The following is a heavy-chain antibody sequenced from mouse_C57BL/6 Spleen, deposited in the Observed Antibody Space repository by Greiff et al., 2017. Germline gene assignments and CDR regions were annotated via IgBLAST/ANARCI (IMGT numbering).Heavy chain of an antibody. V-gene: IGHV1-61*01. CDR1: GYTFTSYW. J-gene: IGHJ1*03. Sequence: QVQLQQPGAELVRPGSSVKLSCKASGYTFTSYWMDWVKQRPGQGLEWIGNIYPSDSETHYNQKFKDKATLTVDKSSSTAYMQLSSLTSEDSAVYYCARGYDGYWYFDVWGTGTTVTVSS. D-gene: IGHD2-3*01. CDR3: ARGYDGYWYFDV. CDR2: IYPSDSET.